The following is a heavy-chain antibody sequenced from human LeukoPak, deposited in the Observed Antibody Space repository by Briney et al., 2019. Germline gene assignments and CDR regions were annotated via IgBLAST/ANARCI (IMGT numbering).Heavy chain of an antibody. CDR2: IYYSGST. D-gene: IGHD3-10*01. V-gene: IGHV4-59*01. J-gene: IGHJ3*02. Sequence: PSETLSLTCTVSGGSISSYYWSWIRQPPGKGLEWIGYIYYSGSTNYNPSLKSRVTISVDTSKNQFSLKLSSVTAADTAVYYCARESSGSGISDAFDIWGQGTMVTVSS. CDR3: ARESSGSGISDAFDI. CDR1: GGSISSYY.